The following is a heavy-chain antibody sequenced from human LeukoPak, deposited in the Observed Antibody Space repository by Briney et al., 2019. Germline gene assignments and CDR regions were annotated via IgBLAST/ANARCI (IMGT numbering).Heavy chain of an antibody. CDR2: IKQDANEK. CDR1: GFTFSSYW. Sequence: GGSLRLSCAASGFTFSSYWMSWVRQAPGKGLEWVANIKQDANEKYYVDSVKGRFTISRDNSKNTLYLQLGSLRGEDMGVYYCARVAIDHYYHYYDYWGQGTLVTVSS. J-gene: IGHJ4*02. D-gene: IGHD1-26*01. CDR3: ARVAIDHYYHYYDY. V-gene: IGHV3-7*01.